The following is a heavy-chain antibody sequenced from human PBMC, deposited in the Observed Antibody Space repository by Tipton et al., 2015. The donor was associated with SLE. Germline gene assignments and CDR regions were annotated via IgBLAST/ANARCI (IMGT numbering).Heavy chain of an antibody. CDR1: GFTFSTYG. D-gene: IGHD2-8*02. V-gene: IGHV3-30*02. CDR3: AKDKAGGAFDI. Sequence: QLVKSGGGLVQPGGSLRLSCAASGFTFSTYGLHWVRQAPGKGLEWVAFIRYDGSNKYYADSVKGRFTISRDNSKNTLYLQMNRLRAEDTAVYYCAKDKAGGAFDIWGQGTMVTVSS. J-gene: IGHJ3*02. CDR2: IRYDGSNK.